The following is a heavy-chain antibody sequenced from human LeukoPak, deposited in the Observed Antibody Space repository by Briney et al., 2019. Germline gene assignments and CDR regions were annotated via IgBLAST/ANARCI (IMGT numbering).Heavy chain of an antibody. D-gene: IGHD2-2*01. Sequence: SETLSLTCTVSGGSISSYYWSWIRQPAGKGLEWIGRIYTSGSTNYNPSLKSRVTMSVDTSKNQFSLKLSSVTAADTAVYYWVRERVKYFSSTSCYEGYYYYMDVWGKGTTVTISS. CDR3: VRERVKYFSSTSCYEGYYYYMDV. V-gene: IGHV4-4*07. J-gene: IGHJ6*03. CDR1: GGSISSYY. CDR2: IYTSGST.